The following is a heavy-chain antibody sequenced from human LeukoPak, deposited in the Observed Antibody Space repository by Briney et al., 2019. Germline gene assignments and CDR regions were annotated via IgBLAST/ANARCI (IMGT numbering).Heavy chain of an antibody. D-gene: IGHD6-19*01. CDR1: GGSISSSSYY. Sequence: SETLSLTCTVSGGSISSSSYYWGWIRQPPGKGLEWIGSIYYSGSTYYNPSLKSRVTISVDTSKNQFSLKLSSVTAADTAVYYCARDSGDSSGWLDYWGQGTLVTVSS. V-gene: IGHV4-39*07. CDR3: ARDSGDSSGWLDY. J-gene: IGHJ4*02. CDR2: IYYSGST.